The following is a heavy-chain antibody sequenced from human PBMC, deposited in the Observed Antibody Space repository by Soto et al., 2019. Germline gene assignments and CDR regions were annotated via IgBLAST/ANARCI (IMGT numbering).Heavy chain of an antibody. D-gene: IGHD5-12*01. J-gene: IGHJ4*02. CDR3: ASPSRPASGYDLDY. CDR2: ISGSGGST. V-gene: IGHV3-23*01. Sequence: EVQLLESGGGLVQPGGSLRLSCAASGFTFSSSAMSWVRQAPGKGLEWVSAISGSGGSTYYADSVKGRFTISRDNSKNTLYLQMNSLRAEDTAVYYCASPSRPASGYDLDYWGQGTLVTVSS. CDR1: GFTFSSSA.